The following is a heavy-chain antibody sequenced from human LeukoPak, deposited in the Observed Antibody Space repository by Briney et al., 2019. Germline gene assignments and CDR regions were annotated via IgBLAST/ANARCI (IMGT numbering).Heavy chain of an antibody. V-gene: IGHV4-4*07. D-gene: IGHD1-26*01. CDR3: ARDSGKGDTAHMDV. CDR2: IYTSGST. J-gene: IGHJ6*03. Sequence: PSETLSLTCTVSGGSISSYYWSWIRQPAGKGLEWIGRIYTSGSTNYNPSLKSRVTMSVDTSKNQFSLRLSSVTAADTAVYYCARDSGKGDTAHMDVWGKGTTVTVSS. CDR1: GGSISSYY.